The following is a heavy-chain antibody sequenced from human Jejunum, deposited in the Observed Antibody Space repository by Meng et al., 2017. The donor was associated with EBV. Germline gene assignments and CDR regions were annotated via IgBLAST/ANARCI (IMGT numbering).Heavy chain of an antibody. CDR2: IYYTGTT. D-gene: IGHD1-1*01. J-gene: IGHJ4*02. CDR1: GYSMSNSNW. V-gene: IGHV4-28*01. Sequence: QVQLQESGPRLVKPSDTLSLTCAVSGYSMSNSNWWGWIRQPPGKGLEWIGYIYYTGTTYYNPSLKSRVTMSIDTSKNHFSLKLTSVTTMDTAVYYCAKRMPGTGFDYWGQGTLVTVSS. CDR3: AKRMPGTGFDY.